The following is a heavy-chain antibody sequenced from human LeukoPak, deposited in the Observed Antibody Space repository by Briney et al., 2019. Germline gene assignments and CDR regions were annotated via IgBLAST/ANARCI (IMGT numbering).Heavy chain of an antibody. V-gene: IGHV6-1*01. CDR1: GDSVSSNSAG. J-gene: IGHJ3*01. CDR3: ARKTGDMLTGYSIDV. Sequence: SQTLSLTCAISGDSVSSNSAGWNWIRQSPSRGLEWLGRTYYRSKWYNDFAPSVRNRITINPDTSKNQFSLRLNSVTAADTAVYYCARKTGDMLTGYSIDVWGQGTMVTVSS. CDR2: TYYRSKWYN. D-gene: IGHD3-9*01.